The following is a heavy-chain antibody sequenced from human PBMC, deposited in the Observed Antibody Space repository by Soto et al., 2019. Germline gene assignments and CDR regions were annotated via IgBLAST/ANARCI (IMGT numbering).Heavy chain of an antibody. D-gene: IGHD4-17*01. J-gene: IGHJ4*02. V-gene: IGHV3-15*01. CDR3: TTYYGDFTDYFDY. CDR2: IKSKTDGGTT. CDR1: GFTFSNAW. Sequence: GGSLRLSGAASGFTFSNAWMSWVRQAPGKGLEWVGRIKSKTDGGTTDYAAPVKGRFTISRDDSKNTLYLQMNSLKTEATAVYYCTTYYGDFTDYFDYWGQGTLVTVSS.